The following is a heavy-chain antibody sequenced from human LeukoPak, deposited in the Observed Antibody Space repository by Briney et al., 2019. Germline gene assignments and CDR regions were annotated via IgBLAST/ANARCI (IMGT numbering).Heavy chain of an antibody. CDR1: GFTFSNYW. J-gene: IGHJ4*02. CDR3: ARDVIVGATGY. CDR2: ISSSGSTI. Sequence: GGSLRLSCAASGFTFSNYWMSWIRQAPGKGLEWVSYISSSGSTIYYADSVKGRFTISRDNAKNSLYLQMNSLRAEDTAVYYCARDVIVGATGYWGQGTLVTVSS. V-gene: IGHV3-11*01. D-gene: IGHD1-26*01.